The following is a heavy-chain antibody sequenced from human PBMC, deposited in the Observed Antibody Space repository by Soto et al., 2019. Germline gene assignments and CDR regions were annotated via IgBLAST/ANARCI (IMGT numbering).Heavy chain of an antibody. V-gene: IGHV3-30*18. CDR3: AKLDGYNRRGLYYYGMDV. J-gene: IGHJ6*02. Sequence: SLRLSCAASGFTFSSYGMHWVRQAPGKGLEWVAVISYDGSNKYYADSVKGRFTISRDNSKNTLYLQMNSLRAEDTAVYYCAKLDGYNRRGLYYYGMDVWGQGTTVTVSS. D-gene: IGHD5-12*01. CDR2: ISYDGSNK. CDR1: GFTFSSYG.